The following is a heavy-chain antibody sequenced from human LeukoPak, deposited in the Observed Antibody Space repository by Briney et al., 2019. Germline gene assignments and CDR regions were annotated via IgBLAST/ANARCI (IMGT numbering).Heavy chain of an antibody. V-gene: IGHV3-23*01. J-gene: IGHJ4*02. CDR2: ISGSGGST. D-gene: IGHD2-2*01. CDR1: GFTFRNNG. Sequence: GGSLRLSCAVSGFTFRNNGMSWVRQAPGKGLEWVSGISGSGGSTYYADSVKGRFTISRDNSKNTLDLQVNSLRAEDTAIYYCSKLTDIVVAPAAEGYWGQGTLVAVSS. CDR3: SKLTDIVVAPAAEGY.